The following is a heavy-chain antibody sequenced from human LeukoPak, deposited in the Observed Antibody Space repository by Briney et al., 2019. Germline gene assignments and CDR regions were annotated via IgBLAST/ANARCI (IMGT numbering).Heavy chain of an antibody. V-gene: IGHV3-7*01. CDR2: IKEDGTEK. CDR3: AKEQYPGYFDF. CDR1: GFTFSDFW. J-gene: IGHJ4*02. Sequence: GGSLRLSCAGSGFTFSDFWMTWVRQTPGKGLEWVANIKEDGTEKNLVDSVKGRFTISRDNPKDTLYLQLNNVRTEDTATYFCAKEQYPGYFDFWGQGTLVTVSA. D-gene: IGHD1-14*01.